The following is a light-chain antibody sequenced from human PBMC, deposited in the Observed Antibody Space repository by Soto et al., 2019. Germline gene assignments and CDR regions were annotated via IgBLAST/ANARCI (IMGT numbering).Light chain of an antibody. J-gene: IGKJ5*01. V-gene: IGKV3-11*01. CDR1: QSVSSN. CDR2: GAS. CDR3: QQRSNWPPIT. Sequence: ENVLTQSPGTLSLSPGDRATLFCRASQSVSSNLAWYQQKPGLAPRLLIYGASTRATGIPARFSGSGSGTDFTLTISSLEPEDFAVYYCQQRSNWPPITFGQGTRLEIK.